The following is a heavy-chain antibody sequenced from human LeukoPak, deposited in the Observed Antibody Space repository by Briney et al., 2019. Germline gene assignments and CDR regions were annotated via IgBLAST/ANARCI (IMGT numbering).Heavy chain of an antibody. Sequence: ASVKVSCKVSGYTLTELSMHWVRQAPGKGLEWMGGFDPEDGETIYAQKFQGRVTMTEDTSTDTAYMELSSLRSEDTAVYYCATAVAGPRNFDYWGQGTLVTVSS. CDR2: FDPEDGET. V-gene: IGHV1-24*01. CDR3: ATAVAGPRNFDY. CDR1: GYTLTELS. D-gene: IGHD6-19*01. J-gene: IGHJ4*02.